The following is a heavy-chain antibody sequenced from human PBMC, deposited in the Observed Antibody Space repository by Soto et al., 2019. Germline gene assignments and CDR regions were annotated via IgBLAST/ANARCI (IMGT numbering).Heavy chain of an antibody. CDR3: ARDYVGNCTNGVCYNPWFDP. Sequence: GGSLRLSCAASGFTFSSYWMSWVRQAPGKGLEWVANIKQDGSEKYYVDSVKGRFTTSRDNAKNSLYLQMNSLRAEDTAVYYCARDYVGNCTNGVCYNPWFDPWGQGTLVTVSS. J-gene: IGHJ5*02. D-gene: IGHD2-8*01. CDR2: IKQDGSEK. V-gene: IGHV3-7*01. CDR1: GFTFSSYW.